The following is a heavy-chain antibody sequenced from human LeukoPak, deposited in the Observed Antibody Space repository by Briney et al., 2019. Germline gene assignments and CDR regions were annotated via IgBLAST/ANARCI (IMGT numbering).Heavy chain of an antibody. CDR1: GYTFTGYD. CDR2: MNPNTGDT. CDR3: TRGSLSGSSRDY. V-gene: IGHV1-8*01. Sequence: ASVRVSCKAPGYTFTGYDINWVRQATGQGLEWMGWMNPNTGDTGYAQKFQGRVTMTRNSSIDTAYMELSGLRSEDTAVYYCTRGSLSGSSRDYWGQGTLLTVSS. J-gene: IGHJ4*02. D-gene: IGHD1-26*01.